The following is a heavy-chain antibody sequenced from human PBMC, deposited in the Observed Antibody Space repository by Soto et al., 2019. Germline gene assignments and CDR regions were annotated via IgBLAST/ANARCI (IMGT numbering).Heavy chain of an antibody. CDR1: GYTFTAYG. V-gene: IGHV1-18*01. D-gene: IGHD3-10*01. CDR3: ARGRGVIIDEQEFDY. Sequence: APGKVSCKTSGYTFTAYGLAWLRQAPGQRPEWMGWVGTNNDNTNYAEKCQGRVTMTTDTSTATTYVELRSLRSEDTAVYYCARGRGVIIDEQEFDYWGQGTLVTVSS. J-gene: IGHJ4*02. CDR2: VGTNNDNT.